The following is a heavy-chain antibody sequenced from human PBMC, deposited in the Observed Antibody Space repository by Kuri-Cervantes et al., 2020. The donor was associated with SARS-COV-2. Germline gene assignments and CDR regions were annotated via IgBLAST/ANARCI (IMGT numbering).Heavy chain of an antibody. V-gene: IGHV3-33*01. CDR2: IWYDGSNK. J-gene: IGHJ4*02. CDR1: GFTFSSYG. D-gene: IGHD2-2*02. Sequence: GGSLRLSCAASGFTFSSYGMHWVRQAPGKGLEWVAVIWYDGSNKYYADSVKGRFTISRDNSKNTLYLQMNSLRAEDTAVYYCARARDIVVVPAAIANYFDYWGQGTLVTVSS. CDR3: ARARDIVVVPAAIANYFDY.